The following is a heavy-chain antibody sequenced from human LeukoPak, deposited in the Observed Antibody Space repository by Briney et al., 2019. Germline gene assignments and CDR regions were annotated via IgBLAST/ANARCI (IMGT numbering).Heavy chain of an antibody. Sequence: PSETLSLTCTVSGGSISSSSYYWSWIRQPPGKGLEWIGYIYHSGSTYYNPSLKSRVTISVDRSKNQFSLKLSSVTAADTAVYYCARDNSSGYPDYWGQGTLVTVSS. CDR3: ARDNSSGYPDY. CDR1: GGSISSSSYY. CDR2: IYHSGST. J-gene: IGHJ4*02. V-gene: IGHV4-30-2*01. D-gene: IGHD3-22*01.